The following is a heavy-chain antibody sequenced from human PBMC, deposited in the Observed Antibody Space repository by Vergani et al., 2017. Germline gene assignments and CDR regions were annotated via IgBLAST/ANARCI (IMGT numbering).Heavy chain of an antibody. CDR3: ARVNTETNGHLYYCYYMDV. CDR1: GGSFTSYH. V-gene: IGHV4-34*01. CDR2: IDHTGRP. J-gene: IGHJ6*03. D-gene: IGHD4-11*01. Sequence: QVQLQQWGGGLLKPSETLSLTCVVNGGSFTSYHWTWIRQSPGEGLEWVGDIDHTGRPDYNPSLNSRLTMSVDKSRNQLSLTLNSVTATDTAIYFCARVNTETNGHLYYCYYMDVWGQGTAVTGS.